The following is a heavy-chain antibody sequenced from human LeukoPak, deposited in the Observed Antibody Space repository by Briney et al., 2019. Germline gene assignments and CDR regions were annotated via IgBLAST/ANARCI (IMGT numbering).Heavy chain of an antibody. CDR2: ISGSGGST. Sequence: GGSLRLSCAASGFTFSSYAMSWVRQAPGKGLEWVSAISGSGGSTYYADSVKGRFTISRDNSKNTLYLQMNSLGAEDTAVYYCARVEEDSSGYPDYWGQGTLVTVSS. CDR3: ARVEEDSSGYPDY. D-gene: IGHD3-22*01. J-gene: IGHJ4*02. V-gene: IGHV3-23*01. CDR1: GFTFSSYA.